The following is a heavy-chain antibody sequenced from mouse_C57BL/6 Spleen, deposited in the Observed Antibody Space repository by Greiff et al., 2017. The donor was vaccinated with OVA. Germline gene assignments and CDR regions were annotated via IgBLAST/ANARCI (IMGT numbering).Heavy chain of an antibody. CDR1: GYTFTSYW. CDR3: ARSGYYALFAY. D-gene: IGHD1-1*01. CDR2: IYPSDSET. V-gene: IGHV1-61*01. Sequence: QVQLKQPGAELVRPGSSVKLSCKASGYTFTSYWMDWVKQRPGQGLEWIGNIYPSDSETHYNQKFKDKATLTVDKSSSTAYMQLSSLTSEDSAVYYCARSGYYALFAYWGQGTLVTVSA. J-gene: IGHJ3*01.